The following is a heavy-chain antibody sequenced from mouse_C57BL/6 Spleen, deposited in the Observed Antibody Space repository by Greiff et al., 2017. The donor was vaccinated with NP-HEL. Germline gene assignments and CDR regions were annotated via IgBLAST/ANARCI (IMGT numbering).Heavy chain of an antibody. CDR1: GYTFTSYW. CDR3: ARGFTTVVATPFDY. V-gene: IGHV1-72*01. Sequence: VQLQQPGAELVKPGASVKLSCKASGYTFTSYWMHWVKQRPGRGLEWIGRIDPNSGGTKYNEKFKSKATLTVDKPSSSAYMQLSSLTSEDSAVYYCARGFTTVVATPFDYWGQGTTLTVSS. J-gene: IGHJ2*01. D-gene: IGHD1-1*01. CDR2: IDPNSGGT.